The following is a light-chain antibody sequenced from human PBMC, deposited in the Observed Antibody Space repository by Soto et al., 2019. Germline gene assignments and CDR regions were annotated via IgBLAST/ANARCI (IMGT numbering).Light chain of an antibody. CDR1: QRVSSRY. V-gene: IGKV3-20*01. J-gene: IGKJ2*01. CDR2: GAS. Sequence: EIVVTQSPGTLSLSPGERATLSCRASQRVSSRYLAWYHQKPGQAPRLLIYGASSRATDIPDRFSGSGSGTDFTLTISRLEPAAFAVYYCQQYGSSPYTFGQGTKLEIK. CDR3: QQYGSSPYT.